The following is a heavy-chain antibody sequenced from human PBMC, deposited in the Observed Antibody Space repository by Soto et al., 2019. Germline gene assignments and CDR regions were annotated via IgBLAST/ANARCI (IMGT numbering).Heavy chain of an antibody. D-gene: IGHD2-8*02. CDR3: TGEVASGY. Sequence: QVQLVESGGGVVQPGRSLRLSCAVSGFTVRTYGMHWVRQAPGKGLEWVAVIARDGGTKYNADSVKGRFTISRDNSRNTLFLEMNSLRGDDMAVYYCTGEVASGYWGQGTLVTVSS. J-gene: IGHJ4*02. CDR2: IARDGGTK. V-gene: IGHV3-30*03. CDR1: GFTVRTYG.